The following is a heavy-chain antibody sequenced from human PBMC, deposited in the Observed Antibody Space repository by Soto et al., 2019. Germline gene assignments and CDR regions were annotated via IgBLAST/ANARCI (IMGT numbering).Heavy chain of an antibody. CDR3: ARLRCSSGWYYDYYYGMDV. CDR2: INHSGST. J-gene: IGHJ6*02. CDR1: GGSFSGYY. V-gene: IGHV4-34*01. D-gene: IGHD6-19*01. Sequence: SETLSLTCAVYGGSFSGYYWSWIRQPPGKGLEWIGEINHSGSTNYNPSLKSRVTISVDTSKNQFSLKLSSVTAADTAVYYCARLRCSSGWYYDYYYGMDVWGQGTTVTVSS.